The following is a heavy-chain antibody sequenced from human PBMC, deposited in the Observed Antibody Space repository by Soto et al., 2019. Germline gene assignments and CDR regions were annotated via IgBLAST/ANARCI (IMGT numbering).Heavy chain of an antibody. Sequence: QVQLVESGGGVVQPGTSLRLSCVASGFTFSTSGMHWVRQAPGKGLEWVAVISRDGSVKYYADSVKGRFTISRDTSKNTLYLQMISLRAEDTAVYYCAGEIASGYWGQGTLFTVSS. CDR1: GFTFSTSG. D-gene: IGHD2-21*01. J-gene: IGHJ4*02. CDR3: AGEIASGY. CDR2: ISRDGSVK. V-gene: IGHV3-30*03.